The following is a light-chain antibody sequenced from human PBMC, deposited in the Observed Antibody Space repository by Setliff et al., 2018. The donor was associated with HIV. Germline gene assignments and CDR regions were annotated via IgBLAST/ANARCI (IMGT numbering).Light chain of an antibody. CDR2: DNT. Sequence: QSALTQPPSVSGAPGQRVTMSCTGSSSNIGAGFDVHWYQHHPGKAPKLLIYDNTNRPSGVPDRFSGSKSGTSASLAITGLQAEDEADYYCQSYDKSLTGSAVFGTGTKVTVL. J-gene: IGLJ1*01. CDR1: SSNIGAGFD. V-gene: IGLV1-40*01. CDR3: QSYDKSLTGSAV.